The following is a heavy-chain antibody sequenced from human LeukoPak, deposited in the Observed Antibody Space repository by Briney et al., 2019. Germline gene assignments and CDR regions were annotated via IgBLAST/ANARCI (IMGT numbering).Heavy chain of an antibody. J-gene: IGHJ5*02. CDR1: GGSFSGYY. D-gene: IGHD2-2*01. V-gene: IGHV4-34*01. Sequence: SETLSLTCAVYGGSFSGYYWSWIRQPPGKGLEWIGEINHSGSTNYNPSLKSRVTISVGTSKNQFSLKLSSVTAADTAVYYCARGLGYCSSTSCPWGQGTLVTVSS. CDR2: INHSGST. CDR3: ARGLGYCSSTSCP.